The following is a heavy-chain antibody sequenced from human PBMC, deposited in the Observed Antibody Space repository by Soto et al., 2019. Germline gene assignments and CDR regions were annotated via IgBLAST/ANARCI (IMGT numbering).Heavy chain of an antibody. V-gene: IGHV3-23*01. Sequence: EVQLLESGGGLVQPGGSLRLSCAASGFTFSSYAMSWVRQAPGKGLEWVSAISGSGGSTYYADSVKGRFTISRDNSKNTLYLQMNSLRAEDTAVYYCAKMDRNYYDSSGYYVANRNIPLYWGQGTLVTVSS. CDR2: ISGSGGST. CDR3: AKMDRNYYDSSGYYVANRNIPLY. D-gene: IGHD3-22*01. CDR1: GFTFSSYA. J-gene: IGHJ4*02.